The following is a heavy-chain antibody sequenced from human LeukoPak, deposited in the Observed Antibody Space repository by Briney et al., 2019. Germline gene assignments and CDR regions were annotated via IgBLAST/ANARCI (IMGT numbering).Heavy chain of an antibody. CDR2: IYPGDSDT. CDR1: GYSFTSYW. Sequence: PGESLTISCKGSGYSFTSYWIGWVRQMPGKGLEWMGIIYPGDSDTRYSPSFQGQVSISADKSISTAYLQWSSLKASDTAMYYCARLPGGRGYPIYYMDVWGKGTTVTVSS. CDR3: ARLPGGRGYPIYYMDV. V-gene: IGHV5-51*03. D-gene: IGHD5-18*01. J-gene: IGHJ6*03.